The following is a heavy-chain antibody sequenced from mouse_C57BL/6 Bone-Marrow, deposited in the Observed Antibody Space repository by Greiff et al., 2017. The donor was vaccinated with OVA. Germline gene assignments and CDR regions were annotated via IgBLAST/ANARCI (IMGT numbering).Heavy chain of an antibody. CDR2: INPSNGGT. D-gene: IGHD1-1*01. J-gene: IGHJ2*01. CDR3: ARCGITTVVHPYYFDY. V-gene: IGHV1-53*01. CDR1: GYTFTSYW. Sequence: QVQLQQPGTELVKPGASVKLSCKASGYTFTSYWMHWVKQRPGQGLEWIGNINPSNGGTNYNEKFKSKATLTVDKSSSTAYMQLSSLTSEDSAVYYCARCGITTVVHPYYFDYWGQGTTLTVSS.